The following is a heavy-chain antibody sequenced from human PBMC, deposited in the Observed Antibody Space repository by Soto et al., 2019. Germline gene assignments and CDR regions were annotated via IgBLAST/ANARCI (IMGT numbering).Heavy chain of an antibody. D-gene: IGHD3-10*01. V-gene: IGHV3-30*18. CDR2: ISYDGSNK. CDR1: GFTFSSYG. CDR3: GKEYYGSGSYFWIDY. J-gene: IGHJ4*02. Sequence: QVQLVESGGGVVQPGRSLRLSCAASGFTFSSYGMHWVRQAPGKGLEWVAVISYDGSNKYYADSVKGRFTISRDNSKNTLYLQMKSLKAEDTAVYYCGKEYYGSGSYFWIDYWGQGALVTVSS.